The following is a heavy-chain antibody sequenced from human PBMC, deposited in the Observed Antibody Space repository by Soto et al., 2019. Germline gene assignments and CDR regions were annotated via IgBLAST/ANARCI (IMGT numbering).Heavy chain of an antibody. CDR1: GFYFGSYA. V-gene: IGHV3-23*01. CDR3: AKSGPTVIYFDH. D-gene: IGHD4-17*01. J-gene: IGHJ4*02. Sequence: EVHLLESGGGLVQPGGSLRLSCEASGFYFGSYAMTWVRQAPGKGLEWVASIGGSGHATHYADSVQGRFTISRDDSERTLYLQMNSLRVEDTAVYYCAKSGPTVIYFDHGGQGRLVSVSS. CDR2: IGGSGHAT.